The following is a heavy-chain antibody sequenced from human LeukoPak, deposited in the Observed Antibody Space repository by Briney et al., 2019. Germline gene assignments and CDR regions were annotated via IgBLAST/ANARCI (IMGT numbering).Heavy chain of an antibody. D-gene: IGHD3-3*01. CDR1: GYTFTGYY. V-gene: IGHV1-2*06. CDR2: INPNSGGT. CDR3: ARDYLDFWSGYAHNWFDP. J-gene: IGHJ5*02. Sequence: ASVKVSCKASGYTFTGYYMHWVRQAPGQGLEWMGRINPNSGGTNYAQKFQGRVTMTRDTSISTAYMELSRLRSDDTAVYYCARDYLDFWSGYAHNWFDPWGQGTLVTVSS.